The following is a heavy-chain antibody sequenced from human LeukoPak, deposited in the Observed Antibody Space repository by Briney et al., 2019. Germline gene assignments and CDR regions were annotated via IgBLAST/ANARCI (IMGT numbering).Heavy chain of an antibody. V-gene: IGHV3-11*06. J-gene: IGHJ4*02. Sequence: GGSLRLSCAASGFTFSDYYMSWIRRAPGKGLEWVSYISSSSSYTNYADSVKGRFTISRDNAKNSLYLQMNSLRAEDTAVYYCARGSVAGTKFDYWGQGTRVTVSS. D-gene: IGHD6-19*01. CDR1: GFTFSDYY. CDR3: ARGSVAGTKFDY. CDR2: ISSSSSYT.